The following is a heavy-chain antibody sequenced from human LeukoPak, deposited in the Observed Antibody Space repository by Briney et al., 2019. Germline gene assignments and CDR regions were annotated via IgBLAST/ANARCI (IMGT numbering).Heavy chain of an antibody. D-gene: IGHD2-2*01. CDR1: GFTFDDYA. Sequence: PGGSLRLSCAASGFTFDDYAMHWVRQAPGKGLEWVPGISWNSGSIGYADSVKGRFTISRDNAKNSLYLQMNSLRAEDTALYYCAKAQGYCSSTSCYSAEYFQHWGQGTLVTVSS. V-gene: IGHV3-9*01. J-gene: IGHJ1*01. CDR2: ISWNSGSI. CDR3: AKAQGYCSSTSCYSAEYFQH.